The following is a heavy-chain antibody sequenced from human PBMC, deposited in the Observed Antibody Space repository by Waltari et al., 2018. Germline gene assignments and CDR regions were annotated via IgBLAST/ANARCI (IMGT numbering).Heavy chain of an antibody. CDR2: IYHSGST. D-gene: IGHD2-2*01. Sequence: QVQLQESGPGLVKPSETLSLTCAVSGYSISSGYYWGWIRQPPGKGLGWIGSIYHSGSTYYNPSLKSRVTISVDTSKNQFSLKLSSVTAADTAVYYCARTPIVVVPAAMPPSLYYFDYWGQGTLVTVSS. V-gene: IGHV4-38-2*01. CDR1: GYSISSGYY. CDR3: ARTPIVVVPAAMPPSLYYFDY. J-gene: IGHJ4*02.